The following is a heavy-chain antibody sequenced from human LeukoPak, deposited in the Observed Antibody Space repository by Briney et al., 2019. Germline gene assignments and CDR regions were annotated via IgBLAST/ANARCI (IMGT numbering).Heavy chain of an antibody. CDR1: GYSFTSYW. CDR3: ASTYYDSSGYYYVGFDY. D-gene: IGHD3-22*01. CDR2: IYPGDSDT. J-gene: IGHJ4*02. V-gene: IGHV5-51*01. Sequence: GESLKISCKGSGYSFTSYWIGWVRQMPGKGLEWMGIIYPGDSDTRYSPSFQGQVTISADKSISTAYLQWSSLKASDTAMCYCASTYYDSSGYYYVGFDYWGQGTLVTVSS.